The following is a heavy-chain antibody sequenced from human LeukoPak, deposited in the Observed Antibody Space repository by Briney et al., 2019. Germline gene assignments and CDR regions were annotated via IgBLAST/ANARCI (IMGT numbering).Heavy chain of an antibody. CDR3: ARALGGYDSAGPYYFDY. J-gene: IGHJ4*02. D-gene: IGHD5-12*01. CDR1: GYTFTGYY. CDR2: INPNSCGT. V-gene: IGHV1-2*02. Sequence: GASVKVSCKASGYTFTGYYMHWVRQAPGQGLDWMGWINPNSCGTNYAQKFQGRVTMNRDTSISTAYMELSKLKSDDTAVYYCARALGGYDSAGPYYFDYWGQGNLVTVSS.